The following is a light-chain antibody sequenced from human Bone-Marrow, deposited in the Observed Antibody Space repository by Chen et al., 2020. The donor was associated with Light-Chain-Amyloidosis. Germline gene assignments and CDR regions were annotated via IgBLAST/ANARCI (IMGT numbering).Light chain of an antibody. J-gene: IGLJ3*02. V-gene: IGLV3-21*02. CDR2: DDS. Sequence: SYVLTQPSSVSVASGQTATIACGGNNIGSTSVHWYQQTPGQAPLLVVYDDSDRPSGIPERLSGSNSVNTATLTISRVEARDESDYYCQVWDRSSDRPVFGGGTKLTVL. CDR3: QVWDRSSDRPV. CDR1: NIGSTS.